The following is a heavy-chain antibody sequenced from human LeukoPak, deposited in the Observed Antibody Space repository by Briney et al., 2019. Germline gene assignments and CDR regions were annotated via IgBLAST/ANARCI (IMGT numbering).Heavy chain of an antibody. CDR3: ANGGPYYDFWSGYYTKNAFDI. J-gene: IGHJ3*02. V-gene: IGHV3-30*02. D-gene: IGHD3-3*01. CDR1: GFTFSSYD. CDR2: IRYDGSNK. Sequence: GGSLRLSCAASGFTFSSYDMHWVRQAPGKGLEGVAFIRYDGSNKYYADSVKGRFTISRDNSKNTLYPQMNSLRAEDTAVYYCANGGPYYDFWSGYYTKNAFDIWGQGTMVSVSS.